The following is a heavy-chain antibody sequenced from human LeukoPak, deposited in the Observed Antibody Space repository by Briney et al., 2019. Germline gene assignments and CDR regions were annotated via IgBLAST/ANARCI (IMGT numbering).Heavy chain of an antibody. D-gene: IGHD6-13*01. J-gene: IGHJ4*02. CDR1: GFTFSRHD. V-gene: IGHV3-13*04. CDR2: FIPAGDR. CDR3: AKTLSSWYSDGLDY. Sequence: HTGGSLRLSCEASGFTFSRHDMHWVRQAAGKGLEWVSGFIPAGDRYYAESVKGRFTISRDNSKNTLYLQMNSLRAEDTAVYYCAKTLSSWYSDGLDYWGQGTLVTVSS.